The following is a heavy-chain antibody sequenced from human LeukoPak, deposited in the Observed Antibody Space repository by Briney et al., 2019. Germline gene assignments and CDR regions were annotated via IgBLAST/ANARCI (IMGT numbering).Heavy chain of an antibody. CDR3: ARGIPPTIFGVVTASYYMDV. D-gene: IGHD3-3*01. Sequence: GGSLRLSCAASGFTFSSYAMHWVRQAPGKGLEWVAVISYDGSNKYYADSVKGRFTISRDNSKNTLYLQMNSLRAEDTAVYYCARGIPPTIFGVVTASYYMDVWGKGTTVTVSS. J-gene: IGHJ6*03. CDR2: ISYDGSNK. CDR1: GFTFSSYA. V-gene: IGHV3-30-3*01.